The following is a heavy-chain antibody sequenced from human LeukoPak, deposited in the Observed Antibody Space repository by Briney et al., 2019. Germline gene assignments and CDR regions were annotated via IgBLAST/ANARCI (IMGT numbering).Heavy chain of an antibody. CDR3: AKDNWERQVLGYFGMDV. J-gene: IGHJ6*04. D-gene: IGHD1-26*01. CDR2: ISYDGWKK. V-gene: IGHV3-30*18. Sequence: GGSLRLSCAASGITFNNYGMHWVRQAPGRGLEWVATISYDGWKKYYADSLKGRFTLSRDKFNNTLYMQIGRLRADDTAAYNCAKDNWERQVLGYFGMDVWGGGTTVTVSS. CDR1: GITFNNYG.